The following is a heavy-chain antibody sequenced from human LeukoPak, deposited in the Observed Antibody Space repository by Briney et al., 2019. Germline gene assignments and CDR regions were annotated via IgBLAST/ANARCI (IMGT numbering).Heavy chain of an antibody. Sequence: SETLSLPCTVSGGSISSSSYYWGWIRQPPGKGLEWIGSIYYSGSTYYNPSLKSRVTISVDTSKNQFSLKLSSVTAADTAVYYCARPNYDSSTRGAFDIWGQGTMVTVSS. CDR3: ARPNYDSSTRGAFDI. CDR2: IYYSGST. CDR1: GGSISSSSYY. V-gene: IGHV4-39*01. J-gene: IGHJ3*02. D-gene: IGHD3-22*01.